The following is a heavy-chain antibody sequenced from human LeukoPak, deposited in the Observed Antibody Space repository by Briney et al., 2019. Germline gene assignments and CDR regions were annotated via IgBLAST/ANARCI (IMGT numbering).Heavy chain of an antibody. CDR2: INPNSGGT. V-gene: IGHV1-2*02. Sequence: ASVKVSCKASGYTFIGYYMVWVRQAPGQGLEWMGWINPNSGGTIHVQKFQGRVTMTRDTSISTAYMELSRLRSDDTAVYYCARGSSWNCGGDCYSIDSWGQGTLVTVSS. CDR3: ARGSSWNCGGDCYSIDS. CDR1: GYTFIGYY. D-gene: IGHD2-21*02. J-gene: IGHJ4*02.